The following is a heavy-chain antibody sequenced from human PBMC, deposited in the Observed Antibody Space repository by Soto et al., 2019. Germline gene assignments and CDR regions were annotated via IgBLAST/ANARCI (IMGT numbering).Heavy chain of an antibody. V-gene: IGHV3-30*18. CDR3: AKMFLVWNPQGGVDY. D-gene: IGHD1-1*01. CDR1: GFTFSSYG. CDR2: ISYDGSNK. Sequence: QVQLVESGGGVVQPGRSLRLSCAASGFTFSSYGMHWVRQAPGKGLEWMAAISYDGSNKYYADSVKGRFTISRDSSKNTLYLQMNSLRAEDTAVYYCAKMFLVWNPQGGVDYWGQGTLVTVSS. J-gene: IGHJ4*02.